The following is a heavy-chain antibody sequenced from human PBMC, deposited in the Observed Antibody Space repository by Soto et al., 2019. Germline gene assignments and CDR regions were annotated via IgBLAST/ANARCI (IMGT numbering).Heavy chain of an antibody. Sequence: QVPLVQPGAEVKKPGSSVKVSCKASGGTFSSYAISWVRQAPGHGLEWMGGIIPIFGTANYAQKFQGRVTITADESTSTAYMELSSLRSEDKAVYYCARDRDASGGHYFDYWGQGTLVTVSS. D-gene: IGHD3-10*01. J-gene: IGHJ4*02. CDR2: IIPIFGTA. V-gene: IGHV1-69*01. CDR3: ARDRDASGGHYFDY. CDR1: GGTFSSYA.